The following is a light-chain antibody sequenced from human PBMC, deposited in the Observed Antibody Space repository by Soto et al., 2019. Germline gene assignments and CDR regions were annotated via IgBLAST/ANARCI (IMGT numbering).Light chain of an antibody. CDR3: QQYNSYPIT. V-gene: IGKV1-5*03. CDR1: QSISSW. Sequence: DIQMTQSPSTLSASVGDRVTITCRASQSISSWLAWYQQKPGKAPKLLIYQASGLESGVPSRFSGSGTGTEFTLTISSLQPDDFATYYCQQYNSYPITFGRGTRLEIK. CDR2: QAS. J-gene: IGKJ5*01.